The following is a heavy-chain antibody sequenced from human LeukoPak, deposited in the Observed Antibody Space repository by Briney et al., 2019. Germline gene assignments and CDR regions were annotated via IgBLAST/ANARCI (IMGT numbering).Heavy chain of an antibody. V-gene: IGHV4-61*02. CDR1: GGSISSGSYY. D-gene: IGHD2-2*01. Sequence: NPSETLSLTCTVSGGSISSGSYYWSWIRQPAGKGLEWIGRIYTSGSTNYNPSLKSRVTISVDTSKNQFPLKLSSVTAADTAVYYCARDQGSTSAIDYWGQGTLVPVSS. J-gene: IGHJ4*02. CDR3: ARDQGSTSAIDY. CDR2: IYTSGST.